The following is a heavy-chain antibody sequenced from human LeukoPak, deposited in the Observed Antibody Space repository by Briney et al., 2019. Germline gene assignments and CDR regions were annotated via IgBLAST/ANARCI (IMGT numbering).Heavy chain of an antibody. CDR3: ARWGSIAVARFDY. V-gene: IGHV4-59*01. CDR2: IYYTGST. J-gene: IGHJ4*02. D-gene: IGHD6-6*01. Sequence: SETLSLTCTVSGGSISSYYWSWIRQPPGKGLEWIGYIYYTGSTNYNPSLTSRVNISVDTSKDQFSLNLTSVTAADTAVYYCARWGSIAVARFDYWGQGTLVTVSS. CDR1: GGSISSYY.